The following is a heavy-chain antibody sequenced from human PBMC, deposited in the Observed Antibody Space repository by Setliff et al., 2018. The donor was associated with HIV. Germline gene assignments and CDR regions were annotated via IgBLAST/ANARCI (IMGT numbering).Heavy chain of an antibody. CDR2: ISSSGTYI. CDR3: ARGPGYNYMDY. J-gene: IGHJ4*02. CDR1: GFNFSTHT. D-gene: IGHD5-12*01. Sequence: GGSLRLSCAASGFNFSTHTMNWIRQAPGKGLEWVSSISSSGTYIYYADSMKGRFTISRDNAKNSLYLQMNSLRAEDTAVYYCARGPGYNYMDYWGQGTLVTVSS. V-gene: IGHV3-21*01.